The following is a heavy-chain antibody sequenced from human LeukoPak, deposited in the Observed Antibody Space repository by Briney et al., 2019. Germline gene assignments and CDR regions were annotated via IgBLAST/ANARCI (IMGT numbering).Heavy chain of an antibody. CDR3: ANGYCSGGSCLAMAY. D-gene: IGHD2-15*01. V-gene: IGHV1-2*02. J-gene: IGHJ4*02. CDR1: GYTFIGYY. CDR2: IHPKSGGT. Sequence: ASVKVSCEASGYTFIGYYIHWVRQAPGQGLEWMGWIHPKSGGTSYAQKFQGRVTITRDSSISTAYLELSSLRSGDTAVYYCANGYCSGGSCLAMAYWGQGTLVTVSS.